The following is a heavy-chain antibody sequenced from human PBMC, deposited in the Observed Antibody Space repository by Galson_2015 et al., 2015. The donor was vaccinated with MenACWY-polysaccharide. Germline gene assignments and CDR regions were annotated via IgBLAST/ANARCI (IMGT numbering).Heavy chain of an antibody. D-gene: IGHD2-21*01. Sequence: SQRLSCAASGLRFSGSGMHWVRQAPGKGLEWVAVIQYDGTNKVYADSVKGRFSISRDNSKNTLYLEMNSLRAEDTALYYCAREGSRIVFHAFDVWGQGTMVTVSS. J-gene: IGHJ3*01. CDR1: GLRFSGSG. V-gene: IGHV3-33*01. CDR3: AREGSRIVFHAFDV. CDR2: IQYDGTNK.